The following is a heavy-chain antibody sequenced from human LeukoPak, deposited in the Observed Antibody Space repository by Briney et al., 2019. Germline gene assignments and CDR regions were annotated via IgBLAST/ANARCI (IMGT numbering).Heavy chain of an antibody. CDR3: ASEGGYSGYGYFDY. CDR1: GFTFSSYG. V-gene: IGHV3-33*01. Sequence: GRSLRLSCAASGFTFSSYGMHWVRQAPGKGLEWVAVIWYDGSNKYYADSVKGRFTISRDNSKNTLYLQMNSLRAEDTAVYYCASEGGYSGYGYFDYWGQGTLVTVSS. J-gene: IGHJ4*02. CDR2: IWYDGSNK. D-gene: IGHD5-12*01.